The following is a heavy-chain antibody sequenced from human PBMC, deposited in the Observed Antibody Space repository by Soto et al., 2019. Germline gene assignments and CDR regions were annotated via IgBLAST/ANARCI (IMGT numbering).Heavy chain of an antibody. Sequence: QVQLVESGGGVVQPGRSLRLSCAASGFTFRSYGMHWVRQAPGKGLEWVAVISYDGSNKYYADSVKGRFTISRDNSKNTLYLQMNSLRAEDTAVYYCAKLSTVTNYYGMDVWGQGTTVTVSS. CDR3: AKLSTVTNYYGMDV. CDR2: ISYDGSNK. J-gene: IGHJ6*02. CDR1: GFTFRSYG. V-gene: IGHV3-30*18. D-gene: IGHD4-4*01.